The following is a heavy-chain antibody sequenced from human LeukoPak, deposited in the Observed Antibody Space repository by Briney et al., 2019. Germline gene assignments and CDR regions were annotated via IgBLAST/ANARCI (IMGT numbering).Heavy chain of an antibody. CDR2: IRAGGGST. CDR3: AKDRRIAVAGTALDY. CDR1: GFTFSSYG. J-gene: IGHJ4*02. D-gene: IGHD6-19*01. Sequence: PGGSLRLSCAGSGFTFSSYGISWVRQAPGKGLEWVSAIRAGGGSTYYADSVKGRFTISRDNSKNTLYLQMNSLRAEDTAVYYCAKDRRIAVAGTALDYWGQGTLVTVSS. V-gene: IGHV3-23*01.